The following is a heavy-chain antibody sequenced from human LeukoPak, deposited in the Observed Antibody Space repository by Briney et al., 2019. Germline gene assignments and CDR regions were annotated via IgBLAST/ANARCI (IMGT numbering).Heavy chain of an antibody. D-gene: IGHD1-1*01. CDR3: ARVHDTTIGHFDY. V-gene: IGHV4-39*07. Sequence: SETLSLTCTVSGGSVSSSSYYWGWIRQPPGKGLEWIGTVNHDGTTYHNPSLKSRVTISVDTSKNQFSLKLSSVTAADTAEYYCARVHDTTIGHFDYWVQGTLVIVSS. J-gene: IGHJ4*02. CDR1: GGSVSSSSYY. CDR2: VNHDGTT.